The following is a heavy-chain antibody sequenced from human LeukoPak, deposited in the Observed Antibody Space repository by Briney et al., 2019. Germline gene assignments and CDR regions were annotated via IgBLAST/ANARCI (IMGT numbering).Heavy chain of an antibody. Sequence: SETLSLTCAVYGGSFSGYYWSWIRQPPGKGLEWIGEINHSGSTNYNPSLKSRVTISVDTSKNQFSLKLSSVTAADTAVYYCARATKKKAVYWYFDLWGRGTLVTVSS. J-gene: IGHJ2*01. D-gene: IGHD5-12*01. CDR1: GGSFSGYY. CDR3: ARATKKKAVYWYFDL. CDR2: INHSGST. V-gene: IGHV4-34*01.